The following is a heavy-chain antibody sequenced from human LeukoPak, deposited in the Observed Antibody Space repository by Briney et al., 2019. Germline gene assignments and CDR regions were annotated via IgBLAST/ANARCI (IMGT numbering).Heavy chain of an antibody. V-gene: IGHV3-23*01. CDR1: GFTFSSYA. Sequence: RGSLRLSCAASGFTFSSYAMSWVRQAPGKGLEWVSAISGSGGSTYYADSVKGRFTISRDNSKNTPYLQMNSPRAEDTAVYYCAKSRAGDGSGSYSHYFDYWGQGTLVTVSS. D-gene: IGHD3-10*01. CDR3: AKSRAGDGSGSYSHYFDY. CDR2: ISGSGGST. J-gene: IGHJ4*02.